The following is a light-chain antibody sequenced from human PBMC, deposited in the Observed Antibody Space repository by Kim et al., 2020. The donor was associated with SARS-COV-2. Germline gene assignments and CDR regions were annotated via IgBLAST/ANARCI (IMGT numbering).Light chain of an antibody. V-gene: IGLV1-44*01. CDR2: SNN. CDR1: SSNIGSNT. J-gene: IGLJ3*02. CDR3: AAWDDSLNGWV. Sequence: QSVLTQPPSASGTPGQRVTISCSGSSSNIGSNTVNWYQQLPKTAPKRLIYSNNQRPSGVPDRFSGSRSGTSASLAISGLQSEDEADYYCAAWDDSLNGWVFGGGTQLTVL.